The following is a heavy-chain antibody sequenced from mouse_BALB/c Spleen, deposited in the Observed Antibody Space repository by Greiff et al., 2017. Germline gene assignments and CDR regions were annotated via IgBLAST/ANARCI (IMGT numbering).Heavy chain of an antibody. Sequence: DVMLVESGGGLVQPGGSLKLSCAASGFTFSSYGMSWVRQTPDKRLELVATINSNGGSTYYPDSVKGRFTISRDNAKNTLYLQMSSLKSEDTAMYYCARDVGGAWFAYWGQGTLVTVSA. CDR1: GFTFSSYG. CDR2: INSNGGST. V-gene: IGHV5-6-3*01. J-gene: IGHJ3*01. CDR3: ARDVGGAWFAY.